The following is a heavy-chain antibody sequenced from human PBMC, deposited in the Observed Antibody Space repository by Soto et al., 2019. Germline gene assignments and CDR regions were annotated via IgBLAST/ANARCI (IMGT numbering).Heavy chain of an antibody. CDR3: ARPYQHYYFDY. CDR2: IYWDDDK. V-gene: IGHV2-5*02. D-gene: IGHD2-2*01. J-gene: IGHJ4*02. Sequence: QITLKESGPTLVKPTQTLTLTCTFSGVSLSTSGVGVGWIRQPPGKALEWLALIYWDDDKRYSPSLKSRLTITKDTSKNQVVLTMTNMDPVDTATYYCARPYQHYYFDYWGQGTLVTVSS. CDR1: GVSLSTSGVG.